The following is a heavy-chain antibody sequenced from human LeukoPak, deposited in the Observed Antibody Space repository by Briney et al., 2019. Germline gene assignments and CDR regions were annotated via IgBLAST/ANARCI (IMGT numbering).Heavy chain of an antibody. CDR3: AKRRMGVWYYFDY. CDR2: ISGSGGST. Sequence: GGSLRLSCAASGFTFSSYAMSWVRQAPGRGLEWVSAISGSGGSTYYADSVKGRFTISRDNSKNTLYLQMNSLRAEDTAVYYCAKRRMGVWYYFDYWGQGTPVTVSS. D-gene: IGHD2-8*01. CDR1: GFTFSSYA. J-gene: IGHJ4*02. V-gene: IGHV3-23*01.